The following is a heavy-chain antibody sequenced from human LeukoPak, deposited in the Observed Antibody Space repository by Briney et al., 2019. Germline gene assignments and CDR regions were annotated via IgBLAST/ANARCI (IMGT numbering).Heavy chain of an antibody. CDR3: VKDSSSWYGFPHFDY. CDR2: ISSNGGST. CDR1: GFTFSSYA. V-gene: IGHV3-64D*06. Sequence: QPGGSLRLSCSASGFTFSSYAMHWVRQAPGKGLEXVSAISSNGGSTYYADSVKGRFTISRDNSKNTLYLQMSSLRAEDTAVYYCVKDSSSWYGFPHFDYWGQGTLVTVSS. D-gene: IGHD6-13*01. J-gene: IGHJ4*02.